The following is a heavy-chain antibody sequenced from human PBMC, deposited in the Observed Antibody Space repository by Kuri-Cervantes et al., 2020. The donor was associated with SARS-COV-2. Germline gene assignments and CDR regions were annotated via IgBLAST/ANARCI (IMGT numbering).Heavy chain of an antibody. D-gene: IGHD2-2*01. CDR1: GYTFTGYY. Sequence: ASVKVSCKASGYTFTGYYMHWVRQAPGQGLEWMGWINPNSGGTNYAQEFQGRVTMTRDTSISTAYMELSRLRSEDTAVYYCARGYRYCSSTSCPTPYYFDYWGQGTLVTVSS. J-gene: IGHJ4*02. V-gene: IGHV1-2*02. CDR3: ARGYRYCSSTSCPTPYYFDY. CDR2: INPNSGGT.